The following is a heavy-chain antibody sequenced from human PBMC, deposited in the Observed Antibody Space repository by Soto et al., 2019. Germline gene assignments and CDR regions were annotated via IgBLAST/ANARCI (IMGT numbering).Heavy chain of an antibody. CDR3: ARHLEDIVVVVAATPPNYFDY. CDR2: IYYSGST. J-gene: IGHJ4*02. Sequence: QLQLQESGPGLVKPSETLSLTCTVSGGSISSSSYYWGWIRQPPGKGLEWIGSIYYSGSTYYNPSLKLRVTVSVDTPKNQFPLKLSSVTAADTAVYYCARHLEDIVVVVAATPPNYFDYWGQGTLVTVSS. V-gene: IGHV4-39*01. CDR1: GGSISSSSYY. D-gene: IGHD2-15*01.